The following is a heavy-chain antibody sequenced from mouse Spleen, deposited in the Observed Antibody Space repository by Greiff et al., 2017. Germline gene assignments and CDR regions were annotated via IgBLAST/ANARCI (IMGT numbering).Heavy chain of an antibody. CDR2: INPSSGYT. Sequence: VKLVESGAELARPGASVKMSCKASGYTFTSYTMHWVKQRPGQGLEWIGYINPSSGYTNYNQKFKDKATLTADKSSSTAYMQLSSLTSEDSAVYYCARRKIGYYDAMDYWGQGTSVTVSS. CDR3: ARRKIGYYDAMDY. V-gene: IGHV1-4*01. CDR1: GYTFTSYT. D-gene: IGHD2-2*01. J-gene: IGHJ4*01.